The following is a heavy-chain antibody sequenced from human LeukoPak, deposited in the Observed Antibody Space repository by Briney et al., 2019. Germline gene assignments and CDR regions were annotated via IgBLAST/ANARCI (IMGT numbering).Heavy chain of an antibody. CDR3: ARGYSWYYYNTTPGWFDP. CDR1: GGSIRNSSFY. Sequence: MPSETLSLTCAVSGGSIRNSSFYWGWIRQPPGKGLEWIASIYSTRTTYYNPSIKSRITIFVDTSKNQVSLKLRSVTAADMDVYYCARGYSWYYYNTTPGWFDPWGQGTLVTVSS. CDR2: IYSTRTT. V-gene: IGHV4-39*01. J-gene: IGHJ5*02. D-gene: IGHD6-13*01.